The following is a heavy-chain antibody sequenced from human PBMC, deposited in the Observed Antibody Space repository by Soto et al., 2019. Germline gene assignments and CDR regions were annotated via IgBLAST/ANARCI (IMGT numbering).Heavy chain of an antibody. D-gene: IGHD2-21*02. Sequence: EVQLVESGGGLIQPGGSLRLSCAASGFTVSNYYMSWVRQAPGKGLEWVSVIYTGGSTSYADSVKGRFTISRDNSKNTVYLQMNSLRAEDTAVYYCARDLGRDSSQHWGQGTLVTVSS. CDR1: GFTVSNYY. CDR2: IYTGGST. V-gene: IGHV3-53*01. J-gene: IGHJ1*01. CDR3: ARDLGRDSSQH.